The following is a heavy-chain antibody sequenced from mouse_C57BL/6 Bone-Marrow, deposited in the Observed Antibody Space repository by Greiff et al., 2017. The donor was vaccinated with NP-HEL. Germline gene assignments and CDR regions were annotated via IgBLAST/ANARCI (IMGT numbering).Heavy chain of an antibody. CDR3: ARDEGYYYAMDY. Sequence: QVQLQQSGPSLVQPSQSLSITCTVSGFSLTSYGVHWVRQSPGKGLEWLGVIWSGGSTDYNAAFISRLSISKDNSKSQVFFKMNSLQADDTAIYYCARDEGYYYAMDYWGQGTSVTVSS. CDR2: IWSGGST. CDR1: GFSLTSYG. V-gene: IGHV2-2*01. J-gene: IGHJ4*01.